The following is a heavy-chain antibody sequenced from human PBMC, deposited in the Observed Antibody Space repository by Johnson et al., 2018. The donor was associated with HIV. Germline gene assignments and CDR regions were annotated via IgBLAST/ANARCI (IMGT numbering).Heavy chain of an antibody. J-gene: IGHJ3*02. V-gene: IGHV3-30-3*01. CDR2: ISYDGNNI. Sequence: QVQLVESGGGVVQPGRSLRLSCAASGFTFSSYAMHWLRQAPGKGLEWVAIISYDGNNIYYADSAKGRFTISRDHSKNTLYLQMNSLSAEDTAVYYCARGYSGSDDAFDIWGQGTMVTVSS. CDR3: ARGYSGSDDAFDI. CDR1: GFTFSSYA. D-gene: IGHD1-26*01.